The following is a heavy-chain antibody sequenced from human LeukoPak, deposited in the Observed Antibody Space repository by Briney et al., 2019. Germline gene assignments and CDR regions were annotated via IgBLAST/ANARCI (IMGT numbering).Heavy chain of an antibody. CDR1: GGTFSCYA. V-gene: IGHV1-69*05. D-gene: IGHD5-18*01. CDR2: IIPIFGTA. Sequence: SVKVSCKSSGGTFSCYAISWVRMAHGQGLEWMGGIIPIFGTATYAQKFQGRVTITTDESTSTAYMELSSLRSEDTAVYYCAGDPFTWIQLWLGGDFDIWGQGTMVTVSS. CDR3: AGDPFTWIQLWLGGDFDI. J-gene: IGHJ3*02.